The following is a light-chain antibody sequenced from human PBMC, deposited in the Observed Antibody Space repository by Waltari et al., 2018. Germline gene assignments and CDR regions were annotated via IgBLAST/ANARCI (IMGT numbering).Light chain of an antibody. J-gene: IGLJ3*02. CDR1: SCSVSPTYY. CDR2: STN. Sequence: QTVVTQEPSFSVSPGGTVTPTCGLSSCSVSPTYYPSWYQQTPGQAPRPLIYSTNPRSSGVPDRISGSILGNKAALTITGAQADDESDYYCVLYMGGGILFGGGTKLTVL. V-gene: IGLV8-61*01. CDR3: VLYMGGGIL.